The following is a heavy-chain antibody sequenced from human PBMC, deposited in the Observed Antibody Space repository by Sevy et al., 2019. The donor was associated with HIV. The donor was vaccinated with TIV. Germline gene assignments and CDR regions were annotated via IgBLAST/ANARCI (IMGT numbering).Heavy chain of an antibody. CDR3: XXXXXTKPHDY. D-gene: IGHD2-8*01. V-gene: IGHV3-23*01. J-gene: IGHJ4*02. CDR2: LSFGCGKI. Sequence: GGSLRLSCATSGFPFNIYSMSWVRQAPGKGLEWVSTLSFGCGKINYADSVKGRFTISRDNSENTLYLEMNSLRAEDXXXXXXXXXXXTKPHDYWGRGTLVTVSS. CDR1: GFPFNIYS.